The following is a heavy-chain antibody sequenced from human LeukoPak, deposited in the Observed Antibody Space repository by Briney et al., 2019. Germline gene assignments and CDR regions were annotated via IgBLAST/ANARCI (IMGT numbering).Heavy chain of an antibody. CDR1: GFTFSNYW. J-gene: IGHJ4*02. Sequence: GGSLRLSCAASGFTFSNYWMSWVRQAPGKGLEWLANINKDGSEMYYVDSVKGRFTISRDNGKNSLYLQINSLRADDTAVYYCARDQDDIVVVPAALPFDYWGQGTLVTVSS. CDR3: ARDQDDIVVVPAALPFDY. D-gene: IGHD2-2*01. V-gene: IGHV3-7*01. CDR2: INKDGSEM.